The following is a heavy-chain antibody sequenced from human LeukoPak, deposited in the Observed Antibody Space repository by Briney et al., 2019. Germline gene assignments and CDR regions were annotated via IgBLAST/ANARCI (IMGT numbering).Heavy chain of an antibody. D-gene: IGHD3-22*01. J-gene: IGHJ4*02. CDR3: AREYYYDSSTYYPLAY. Sequence: ASVKGSCMASGYTFTSYGISWVRPAPGQGLEWMGWISAYNGNTNFAQKLQGRLTMTTDTSTSTAYMELRSLRSDDTAVYYCAREYYYDSSTYYPLAYWGQGTLVTVSS. V-gene: IGHV1-18*01. CDR2: ISAYNGNT. CDR1: GYTFTSYG.